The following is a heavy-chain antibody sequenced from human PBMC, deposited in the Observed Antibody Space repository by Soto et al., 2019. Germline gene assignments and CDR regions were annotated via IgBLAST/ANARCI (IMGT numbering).Heavy chain of an antibody. CDR3: AKSPESPIAVAAKRRQYFQH. J-gene: IGHJ1*01. CDR1: GFTFSSYA. Sequence: GGSLRLSCAASGFTFSSYAMSWVRQAPGKGLEWVSAISGSGGSTYYADSVKGRFTISRDNSKNTLYLQMNSLRAEDTAVYYCAKSPESPIAVAAKRRQYFQHWGQGTLVTVSS. CDR2: ISGSGGST. V-gene: IGHV3-23*01. D-gene: IGHD6-19*01.